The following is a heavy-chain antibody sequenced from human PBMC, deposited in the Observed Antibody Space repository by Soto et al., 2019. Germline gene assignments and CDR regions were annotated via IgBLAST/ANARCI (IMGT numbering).Heavy chain of an antibody. J-gene: IGHJ4*02. CDR3: ARDYDVFIGDSTGY. Sequence: GGSLRLSCAASGFTFSSYSMNWVRQAPGKGLEWVSYISSSSSTIYYADSVKGRFTISRDNAKNSLYLQMNSLRAEDTAVYYCARDYDVFIGDSTGYWGQGTLVTVSS. V-gene: IGHV3-48*01. D-gene: IGHD6-25*01. CDR2: ISSSSSTI. CDR1: GFTFSSYS.